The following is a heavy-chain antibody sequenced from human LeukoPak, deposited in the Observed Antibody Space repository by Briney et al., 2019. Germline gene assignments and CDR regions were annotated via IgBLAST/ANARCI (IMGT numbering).Heavy chain of an antibody. CDR2: INPNSGGT. J-gene: IGHJ3*02. D-gene: IGHD6-13*01. CDR3: ARGYSSSWYVRAPMGAFDI. Sequence: ASVKVSCKASGYTFTGYYIHWVRQAPGQGLEWMGWINPNSGGTNYAQKFQGRVTMTRDTSISTAYMELSRLRSDDTAVYYCARGYSSSWYVRAPMGAFDIWGQGTMVTVSS. V-gene: IGHV1-2*02. CDR1: GYTFTGYY.